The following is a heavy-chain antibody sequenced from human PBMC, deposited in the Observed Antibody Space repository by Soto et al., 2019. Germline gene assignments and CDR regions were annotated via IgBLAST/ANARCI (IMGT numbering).Heavy chain of an antibody. Sequence: QVQLVESGGVLVKPGGSLRLSCAASGFTFSDYYMSWFRRAPGKGLEWLSYIDSGSRYKNYADSVKGRSTISRDNAQNTLHLELNSLKVEDTATYFCARGLLYGGDPPPSDYWGQGTGVTVSS. J-gene: IGHJ4*02. D-gene: IGHD3-10*01. CDR3: ARGLLYGGDPPPSDY. V-gene: IGHV3-11*05. CDR2: IDSGSRYK. CDR1: GFTFSDYY.